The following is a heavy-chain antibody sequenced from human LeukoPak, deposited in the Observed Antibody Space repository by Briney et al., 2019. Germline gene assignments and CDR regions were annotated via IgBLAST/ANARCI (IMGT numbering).Heavy chain of an antibody. CDR1: GLTFNTYG. CDR3: AKASRYFDWLVDV. Sequence: GGSLRLSCAASGLTFNTYGMTWVRQAPGKGLEWVSSISGSGGSTYYADSVKGRFTISRDNSKNTLYLQMNSLRAEDTAIYYCAKASRYFDWLVDVWGKGTTVAIS. CDR2: ISGSGGST. D-gene: IGHD3-9*01. V-gene: IGHV3-23*01. J-gene: IGHJ6*03.